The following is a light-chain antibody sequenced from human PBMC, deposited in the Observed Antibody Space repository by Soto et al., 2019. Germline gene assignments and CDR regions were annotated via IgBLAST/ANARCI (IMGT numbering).Light chain of an antibody. CDR3: QQYNSLWT. J-gene: IGKJ1*01. CDR1: QSISDW. Sequence: DIQMTQSPSTLSASVGDRVTITCRASQSISDWLAWYQHKPGKAPKVLIYKASNLESGVPSRFSGSRSGTEFTLTSSTRQPDDFATYYCQQYNSLWTFGQGTKVEIK. CDR2: KAS. V-gene: IGKV1-5*03.